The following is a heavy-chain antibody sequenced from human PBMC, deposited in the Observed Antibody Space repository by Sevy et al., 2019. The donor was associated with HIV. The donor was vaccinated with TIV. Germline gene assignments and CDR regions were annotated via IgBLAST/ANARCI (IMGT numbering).Heavy chain of an antibody. J-gene: IGHJ6*02. CDR2: ISSSSSTI. CDR3: ARDIAVAGIYYYYGMDV. V-gene: IGHV3-48*02. Sequence: GGSLRLSCAASGFTFSSYSMNWVRQAPGKGLEWVSYISSSSSTIYYADSVKGGFTISRDNPKNSLYLQMNSLRDEDTAVYYCARDIAVAGIYYYYGMDVWGQGTTVTVSS. D-gene: IGHD6-19*01. CDR1: GFTFSSYS.